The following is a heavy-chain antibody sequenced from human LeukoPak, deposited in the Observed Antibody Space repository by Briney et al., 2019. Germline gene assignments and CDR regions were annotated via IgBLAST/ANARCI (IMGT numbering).Heavy chain of an antibody. D-gene: IGHD6-13*01. J-gene: IGHJ4*02. V-gene: IGHV1-8*01. CDR3: ARVRPASSSWYGDY. CDR2: MNPNSGNT. Sequence: ASVKVSCKASGYTFTSYDIIWVRQATGQGLEWMGWMNPNSGNTGYAQKFQGRVTMTRNTSISTAYMELSSLRSEDTAVYYCARVRPASSSWYGDYWGQGTLVTVSS. CDR1: GYTFTSYD.